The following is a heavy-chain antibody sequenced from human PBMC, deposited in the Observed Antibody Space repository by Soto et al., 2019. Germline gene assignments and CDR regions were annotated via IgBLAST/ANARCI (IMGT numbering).Heavy chain of an antibody. D-gene: IGHD2-2*01. J-gene: IGHJ4*02. CDR3: AREESISSSLDY. Sequence: ASVKVSCKASGYTFTTYYIHWVRHAPGQGLEWMGLISPSDGSTRYAQKFQGGVTMTRDTSTSTVYMEVSSLRSDDTAVYYCAREESISSSLDYWGQGTPVTVSS. CDR2: ISPSDGST. V-gene: IGHV1-46*01. CDR1: GYTFTTYY.